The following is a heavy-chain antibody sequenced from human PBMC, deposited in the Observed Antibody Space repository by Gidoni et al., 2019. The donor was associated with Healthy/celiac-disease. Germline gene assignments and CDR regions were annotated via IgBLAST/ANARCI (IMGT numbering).Heavy chain of an antibody. V-gene: IGHV3-21*01. CDR2: ISSSSSYI. J-gene: IGHJ6*02. CDR3: ARELVAAAGAYYYYGMDV. Sequence: EVQLVESGGGLVKPGGSLRLSCAASGFTFSSYSMNWVRQAPGKGLEWVSSISSSSSYIYYADSVKGRFTISRDNAKNSLYLQMNSLRAEDTAVYYCARELVAAAGAYYYYGMDVWGQGTTVTVSS. D-gene: IGHD6-13*01. CDR1: GFTFSSYS.